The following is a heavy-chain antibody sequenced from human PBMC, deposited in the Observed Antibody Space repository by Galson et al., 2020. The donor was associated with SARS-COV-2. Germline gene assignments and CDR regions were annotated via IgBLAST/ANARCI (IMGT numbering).Heavy chain of an antibody. J-gene: IGHJ6*02. CDR1: GRSISSGGYY. D-gene: IGHD1-26*01. Sequence: TLSLTCTVSGRSISSGGYYSSWIHQHPGKGLEWIGYIYYSGSTYSNPSLKSRVTIAVDTSNNQFSLKLSSLTAADTAVYDCATYSVSYYLPDYDYGMDVWGQGTTVTVSS. V-gene: IGHV4-31*03. CDR3: ATYSVSYYLPDYDYGMDV. CDR2: IYYSGST.